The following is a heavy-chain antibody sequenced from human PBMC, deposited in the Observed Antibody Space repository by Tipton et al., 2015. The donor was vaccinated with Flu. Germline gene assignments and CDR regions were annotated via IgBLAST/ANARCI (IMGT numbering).Heavy chain of an antibody. D-gene: IGHD2-15*01. V-gene: IGHV1-69*01. Sequence: QSGAEVKKPGSSVTVSCKASGGTFSSSAISWVRQAPGQGLEWMGGIIPFLGTSTYAQKFQGRVTITADESTNTAYMYLSSLLSEDTAIYYCATGGVTAVPERFVVVAPATPRGRAFDIWGQGTIVTVSS. CDR3: ATGGVTAVPERFVVVAPATPRGRAFDI. CDR2: IIPFLGTS. J-gene: IGHJ3*02. CDR1: GGTFSSSA.